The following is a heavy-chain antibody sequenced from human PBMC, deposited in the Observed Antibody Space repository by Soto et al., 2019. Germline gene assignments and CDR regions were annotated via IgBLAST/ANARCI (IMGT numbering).Heavy chain of an antibody. V-gene: IGHV4-31*03. CDR1: GGSLSSGGYY. Sequence: QVQLQESGPGLVKPSQTLSLSCTVSGGSLSSGGYYWSWIRQHPGKGLEWIGFIYYSGSTYYNPYLKSRVTISVDTSQNQFSLKLSSVTAADTAVYYCARDTQRGYSGYFDSWGQGTLVTVSS. J-gene: IGHJ4*02. CDR3: ARDTQRGYSGYFDS. D-gene: IGHD5-12*01. CDR2: IYYSGST.